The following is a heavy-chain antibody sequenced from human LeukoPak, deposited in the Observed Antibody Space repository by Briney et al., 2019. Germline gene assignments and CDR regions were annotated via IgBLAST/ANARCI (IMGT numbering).Heavy chain of an antibody. V-gene: IGHV3-23*01. CDR3: ARGYCSSSTCYSPFEY. Sequence: PGGSLRLSCEASGFTFSNYAMSWVRQAPGKGLEWVSAISGSGGRTYYADSVKGRFTISRDNSKKTLYLQMSSLRAKDTAVYYCARGYCSSSTCYSPFEYWGQGILVTVSS. CDR1: GFTFSNYA. D-gene: IGHD2-15*01. J-gene: IGHJ4*02. CDR2: ISGSGGRT.